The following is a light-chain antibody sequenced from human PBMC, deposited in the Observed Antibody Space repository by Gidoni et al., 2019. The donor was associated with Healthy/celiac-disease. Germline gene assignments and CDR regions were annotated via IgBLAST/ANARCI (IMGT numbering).Light chain of an antibody. Sequence: DIKMTQSPSTLSASVGDRVTITCRANQSISSWLAWYQQKPGKAPKLLIYDASSLERGVPSRFSGSGSGTEFPLTISSLQPDDFATYYCQPYNSYSRTFGQGTKVEIK. CDR1: QSISSW. CDR3: QPYNSYSRT. CDR2: DAS. J-gene: IGKJ1*01. V-gene: IGKV1-5*01.